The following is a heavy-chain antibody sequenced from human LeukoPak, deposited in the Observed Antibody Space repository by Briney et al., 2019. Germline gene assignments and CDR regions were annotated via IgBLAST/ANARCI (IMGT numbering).Heavy chain of an antibody. CDR3: ARASDSKDPYYFDY. V-gene: IGHV3-74*01. Sequence: PGGSLRLSCAASGFTFSSSWMHWVRQAPEKGLVWVSRINSDGSSTSYADSVKGRFTISRDNAKNTLFLQMNSLRAEDTAVYYCARASDSKDPYYFDYWGQGTLVTVSS. CDR2: INSDGSST. J-gene: IGHJ4*02. CDR1: GFTFSSSW. D-gene: IGHD3-22*01.